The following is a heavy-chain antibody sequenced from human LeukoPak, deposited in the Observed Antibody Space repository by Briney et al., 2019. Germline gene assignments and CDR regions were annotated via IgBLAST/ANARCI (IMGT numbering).Heavy chain of an antibody. CDR2: IYSGGST. J-gene: IGHJ3*02. CDR3: ARDGYNDYGVPGAFDI. D-gene: IGHD4-17*01. Sequence: GGSLRLSCAASGFTVSSNYMGWVRQAPGKGLEWVSVIYSGGSTYYADSVKGRFTISRDNSKNTLYLQMNSLRAEDTAVYYCARDGYNDYGVPGAFDIWGQGTMVTVSS. V-gene: IGHV3-66*01. CDR1: GFTVSSNY.